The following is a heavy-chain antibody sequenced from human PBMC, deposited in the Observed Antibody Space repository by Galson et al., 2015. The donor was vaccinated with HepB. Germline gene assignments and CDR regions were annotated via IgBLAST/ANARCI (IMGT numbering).Heavy chain of an antibody. Sequence: SVKVSCKASGGTFSSYAISWVRQAPGQGLEWMGGIIPIFGTANHAQKFQGRVTITADESTSTAYMELNSLRAEDTAVYYCARDGPHDGGYVDYWGQGTLVTVSS. CDR1: GGTFSSYA. V-gene: IGHV1-69*13. J-gene: IGHJ4*02. D-gene: IGHD2-15*01. CDR3: ARDGPHDGGYVDY. CDR2: IIPIFGTA.